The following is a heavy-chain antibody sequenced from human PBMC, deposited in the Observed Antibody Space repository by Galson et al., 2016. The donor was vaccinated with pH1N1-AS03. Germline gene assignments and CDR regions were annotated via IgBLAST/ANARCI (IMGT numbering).Heavy chain of an antibody. D-gene: IGHD3-10*01. CDR2: IYYTAST. Sequence: ETLSLTCSVSGASISSFSYYWGWIRQPPGQGLEWIGSIYYTASTYYNPSLKSRVTMSVDTSNNQFSLRVSSVTAADTAVYYCARHRGFDKNEAFGLWGQGKMGLVPS. CDR1: GASISSFSYY. J-gene: IGHJ3*01. V-gene: IGHV4-39*07. CDR3: ARHRGFDKNEAFGL.